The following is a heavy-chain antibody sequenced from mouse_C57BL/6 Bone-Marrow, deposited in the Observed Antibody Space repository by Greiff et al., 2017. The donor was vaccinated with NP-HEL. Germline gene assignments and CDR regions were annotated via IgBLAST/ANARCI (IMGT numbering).Heavy chain of an antibody. V-gene: IGHV14-4*01. CDR1: GFNIKDDY. CDR3: TTPTTVVAY. D-gene: IGHD1-1*02. Sequence: VKMKEDGAELVRPGASVKLSCTASGFNIKDDYMHWVKQRPEQGLEWIGWIDPENGDTEYASKFQGKATITADTSSNTAYLQLSSLTSEDTAVYYCTTPTTVVAYWGQGTLVTVSA. CDR2: IDPENGDT. J-gene: IGHJ3*01.